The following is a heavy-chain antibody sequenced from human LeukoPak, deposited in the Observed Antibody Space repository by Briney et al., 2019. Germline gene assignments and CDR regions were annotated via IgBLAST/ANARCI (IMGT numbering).Heavy chain of an antibody. CDR1: GGSFSGYY. J-gene: IGHJ4*02. CDR3: ARGRITMTY. Sequence: PSETLSLTCAVYGGSFSGYYWSWIRQPPGKGLEWIGEINHSGSTNYNPSLKSRVTISVDTSKNQFSLKLSSVTAVDTAVYYCARGRITMTYWGQGTLVTVSS. CDR2: INHSGST. V-gene: IGHV4-34*01. D-gene: IGHD3-22*01.